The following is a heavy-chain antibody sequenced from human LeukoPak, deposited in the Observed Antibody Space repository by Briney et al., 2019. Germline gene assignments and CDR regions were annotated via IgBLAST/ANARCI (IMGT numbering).Heavy chain of an antibody. CDR3: AREYYYDSSGYFL. J-gene: IGHJ4*02. CDR1: GGSISSGAYY. V-gene: IGHV4-30-4*08. Sequence: SQTLSLTCTVSGGSISSGAYYWSWIRQPPGKGLEWIGYIYYSGSTYYNPSLESRVTISVDTSKNQFSLKLSSVTVADTAVYYCAREYYYDSSGYFLWGQGTLVTVSS. CDR2: IYYSGST. D-gene: IGHD3-22*01.